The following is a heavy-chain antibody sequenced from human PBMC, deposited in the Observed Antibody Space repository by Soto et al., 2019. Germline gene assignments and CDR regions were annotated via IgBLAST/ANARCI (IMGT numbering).Heavy chain of an antibody. CDR3: AKSSDIGVVAYDY. V-gene: IGHV3-23*01. Sequence: EVQLLESGGGLLQPGGSLRLSCPASGFTFSSYAMSWVRQAPGKGLEWVSAISGSGGSTYYADSVKGRFTISRDNSKNTLYLQMNSLRAEDTAVYYCAKSSDIGVVAYDYWGQGTLVTVSS. D-gene: IGHD2-2*01. CDR2: ISGSGGST. CDR1: GFTFSSYA. J-gene: IGHJ4*02.